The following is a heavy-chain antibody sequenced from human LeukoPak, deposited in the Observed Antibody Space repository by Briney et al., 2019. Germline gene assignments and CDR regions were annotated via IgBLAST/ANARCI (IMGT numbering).Heavy chain of an antibody. CDR2: IYPGDSDT. CDR3: ASHAAGADYGDYGSYGMDV. CDR1: GYSFTSYW. V-gene: IGHV5-51*01. J-gene: IGHJ6*02. D-gene: IGHD4-17*01. Sequence: GESLKISCKGSGYSFTSYWIGWVRQMPGKGLEWMGIIYPGDSDTRYSPSFQGQVTISADKSISTAYLQWSSLKASDTAMYYCASHAAGADYGDYGSYGMDVWGQGTTVTVSS.